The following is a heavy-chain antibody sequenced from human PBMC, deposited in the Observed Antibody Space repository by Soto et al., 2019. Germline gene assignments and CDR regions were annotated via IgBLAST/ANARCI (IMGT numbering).Heavy chain of an antibody. Sequence: HGGSLRLSCAASGFTVSNNYMTWVRQAPGKGLEWVSFIYSSGSTYYADSVKGRFTISRDNFKNTLYLQMNSLRAEDTAVYYCARGYSYTQPVFDYWGLGTLVTVSS. V-gene: IGHV3-53*01. D-gene: IGHD5-18*01. CDR1: GFTVSNNY. CDR3: ARGYSYTQPVFDY. J-gene: IGHJ4*02. CDR2: IYSSGST.